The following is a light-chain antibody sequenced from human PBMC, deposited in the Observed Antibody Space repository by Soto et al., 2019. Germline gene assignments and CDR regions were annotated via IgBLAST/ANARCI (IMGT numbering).Light chain of an antibody. V-gene: IGKV3-20*01. Sequence: ETVLTQSPGTLSLSPGERATLSCRASQSFSSSSLAWYQQRPVQAPGLLIYGTSSRATGIPDRFSGSGSGTDFTLTISRLEPEDFAVYYCQQFSSYPLTFGGGTKVDI. CDR1: QSFSSSS. CDR3: QQFSSYPLT. J-gene: IGKJ4*01. CDR2: GTS.